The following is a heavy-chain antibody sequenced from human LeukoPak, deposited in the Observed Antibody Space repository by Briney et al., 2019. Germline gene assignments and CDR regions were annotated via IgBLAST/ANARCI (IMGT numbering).Heavy chain of an antibody. Sequence: LXLSXAASGFTFXSYXMSWVRQAPGKXLEXXXAISGSGGSTYYADSVRGRFTISRDNSKNTLYLQMNSLRAEDTAVYYCAKGGGITMIVVARDYWGQGTLVTVSS. CDR3: AKGGGITMIVVARDY. J-gene: IGHJ4*02. CDR2: ISGSGGST. CDR1: GFTFXSYX. V-gene: IGHV3-23*01. D-gene: IGHD3-22*01.